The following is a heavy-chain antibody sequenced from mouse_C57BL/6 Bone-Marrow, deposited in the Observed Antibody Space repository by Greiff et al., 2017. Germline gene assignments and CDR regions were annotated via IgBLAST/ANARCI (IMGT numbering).Heavy chain of an antibody. J-gene: IGHJ4*01. Sequence: VQLQQSGAELVRPGASVKLSCTASGFNIKDDYMHWVKQRPEQGLEWIGWIDPENGDTEYASKFQGKATITADTSSNTAYLQLCCLTSEDTAVYYCTNFITTIGTYYAMDYWGQGTSVTVSS. D-gene: IGHD1-1*01. CDR1: GFNIKDDY. V-gene: IGHV14-4*01. CDR3: TNFITTIGTYYAMDY. CDR2: IDPENGDT.